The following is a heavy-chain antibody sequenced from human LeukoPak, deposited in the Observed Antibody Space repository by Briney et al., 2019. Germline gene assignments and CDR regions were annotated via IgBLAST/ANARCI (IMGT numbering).Heavy chain of an antibody. J-gene: IGHJ6*02. CDR3: ARDLPDYSNYEGYYYYYGMDV. D-gene: IGHD4-11*01. CDR2: ISSSSSYT. V-gene: IGHV3-11*06. Sequence: GGSLRLSCAASGFTFSDYYMSWIRQAPGKGLEWVSYISSSSSYTNYADSVKGRFTISRDNAKNSLYLQMNSLRAEDTAVYYCARDLPDYSNYEGYYYYYGMDVWGQGTTVTVSS. CDR1: GFTFSDYY.